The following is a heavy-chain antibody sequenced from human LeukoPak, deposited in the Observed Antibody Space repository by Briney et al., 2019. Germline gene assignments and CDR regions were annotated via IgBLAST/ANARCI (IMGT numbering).Heavy chain of an antibody. D-gene: IGHD1-7*01. CDR3: ASQDRKNYPFDY. V-gene: IGHV5-51*01. CDR1: GYISTSYW. J-gene: IGHJ4*02. CDR2: IYPGDSDT. Sequence: GESLKISCKGSGYISTSYWIGWVRHMPGKGVEWMGTIYPGDSDTRYSPSFQGQVTISADKSISTAYLQWRRLKASDTAMYHCASQDRKNYPFDYWGQGTLVTVSS.